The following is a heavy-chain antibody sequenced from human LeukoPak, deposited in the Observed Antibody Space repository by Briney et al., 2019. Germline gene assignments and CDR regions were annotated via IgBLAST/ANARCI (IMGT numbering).Heavy chain of an antibody. D-gene: IGHD5-24*01. J-gene: IGHJ4*02. Sequence: PSETLSLTCTVSGGTISSYYWSWLRQPPGKGLEWIGYIYHSGSTNYNPSLKSRVTISVDTSKNQFSLKLSSVTAADTAVYYCARDHKMYYFDYWGQGTLVTVSS. CDR1: GGTISSYY. CDR3: ARDHKMYYFDY. V-gene: IGHV4-59*01. CDR2: IYHSGST.